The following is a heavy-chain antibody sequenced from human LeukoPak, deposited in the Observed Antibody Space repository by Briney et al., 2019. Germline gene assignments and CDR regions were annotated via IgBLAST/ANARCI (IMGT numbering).Heavy chain of an antibody. CDR1: GYSFTSYW. CDR3: ARLPYYYDSSGYYPTGYFDY. D-gene: IGHD3-22*01. J-gene: IGHJ4*02. Sequence: GESLKISCKGSGYSFTSYWIGWVRQMPGKGLEWMGIIYPGDSDTRYSPSFQGQVTISADKSISTAHLQWSSLKASDTAMYYCARLPYYYDSSGYYPTGYFDYWGQGTLVTVSS. CDR2: IYPGDSDT. V-gene: IGHV5-51*01.